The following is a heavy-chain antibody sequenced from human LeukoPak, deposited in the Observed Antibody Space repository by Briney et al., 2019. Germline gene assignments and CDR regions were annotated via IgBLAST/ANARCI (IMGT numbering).Heavy chain of an antibody. V-gene: IGHV1-2*02. CDR2: INPNSGGT. J-gene: IGHJ3*02. CDR1: GYTFTGYY. D-gene: IGHD6-19*01. CDR3: ARGRSGWTEDAFDI. Sequence: GASVKVSCKASGYTFTGYYMHWVRRAPGQGLEWMGWINPNSGGTNYAQKFQGRVTMTRDTSISTAYMELSRLRSDDTAVYYCARGRSGWTEDAFDIWGQGTMVTVSS.